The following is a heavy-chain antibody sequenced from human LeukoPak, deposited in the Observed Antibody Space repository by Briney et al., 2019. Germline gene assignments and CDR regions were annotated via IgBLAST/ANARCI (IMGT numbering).Heavy chain of an antibody. Sequence: GGSLRLSFAASGWILSSYAMNWVRPAPGKGLERVSAISVIGGSTYYADSKKGRFNIARDNSTNTLYLQMNSLRAEDTAVYYCAKAYYYDSSGYSDTIFDYGGQGTLITVS. D-gene: IGHD3-22*01. CDR3: AKAYYYDSSGYSDTIFDY. CDR2: ISVIGGST. V-gene: IGHV3-23*01. J-gene: IGHJ4*02. CDR1: GWILSSYA.